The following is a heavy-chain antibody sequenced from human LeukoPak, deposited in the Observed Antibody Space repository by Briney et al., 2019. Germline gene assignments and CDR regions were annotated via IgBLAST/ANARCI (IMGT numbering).Heavy chain of an antibody. CDR3: ARDPYGSGYYFDY. Sequence: GGSLRLSCAASGFTFSDYSMNWVRQAPGKGLEWVSSISSSSSYIYYADSVKGRFTISRDNAKNSLYLQMNSLRAEDTAVYYCARDPYGSGYYFDYWGQGTLVTVSS. J-gene: IGHJ4*02. CDR1: GFTFSDYS. CDR2: ISSSSSYI. D-gene: IGHD2-15*01. V-gene: IGHV3-21*01.